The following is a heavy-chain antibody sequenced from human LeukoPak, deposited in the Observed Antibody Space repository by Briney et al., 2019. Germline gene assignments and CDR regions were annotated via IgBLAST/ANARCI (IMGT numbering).Heavy chain of an antibody. J-gene: IGHJ4*02. CDR1: GFTFSSYD. V-gene: IGHV3-13*01. CDR3: ASYFITGTTVFDY. Sequence: GGSLRLSCAASGFTFSSYDMHWVRQATGKGLELVSAIGTAGDTYYPGSVKGRFTISRENAKNSLYLQMNSLRAGDTAVYYCASYFITGTTVFDYWGQGTLVTVSS. D-gene: IGHD1-7*01. CDR2: IGTAGDT.